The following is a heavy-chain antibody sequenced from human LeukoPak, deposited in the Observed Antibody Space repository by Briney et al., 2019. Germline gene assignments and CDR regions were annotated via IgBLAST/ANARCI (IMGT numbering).Heavy chain of an antibody. CDR1: GITFSDYS. CDR2: ISSGGIII. V-gene: IGHV3-48*04. Sequence: QPGGSLRLSCAASGITFSDYSMNWVRQAPGKGLEWVSYISSGGIIIYYADSVKGRFTIPRDNAKNSLYLQMNSLRAEDTAVYYCARESSSARFDYWGQGTLVTVS. J-gene: IGHJ4*02. CDR3: ARESSSARFDY.